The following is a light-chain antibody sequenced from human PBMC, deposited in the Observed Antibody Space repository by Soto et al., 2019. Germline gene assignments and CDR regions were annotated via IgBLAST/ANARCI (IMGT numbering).Light chain of an antibody. Sequence: DIQMTQSPSTLSASVGDRVTITCRASRSISNWLAWYQQRPGIAPKLLIFDASILQSGVRSRFSGSGSGTEFTLSISRLQTDDFATYYCQQYGSFSPITFGGGTKVEI. V-gene: IGKV1-5*01. J-gene: IGKJ4*01. CDR2: DAS. CDR1: RSISNW. CDR3: QQYGSFSPIT.